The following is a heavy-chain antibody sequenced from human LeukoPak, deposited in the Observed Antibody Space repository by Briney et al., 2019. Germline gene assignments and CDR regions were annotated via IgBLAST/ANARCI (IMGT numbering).Heavy chain of an antibody. CDR2: ISSSSSYT. J-gene: IGHJ4*02. D-gene: IGHD3-10*01. CDR3: ARACGFGELYYFDY. CDR1: GFTFSDYY. Sequence: KPGGSLRLSCAASGFTFSDYYMSWIRQAPGKGLEWVSYISSSSSYTNYADSVKGRFTISRDNAKNSLYLQMNSLRAEDTAVYYCARACGFGELYYFDYWGQGTLVTVSS. V-gene: IGHV3-11*05.